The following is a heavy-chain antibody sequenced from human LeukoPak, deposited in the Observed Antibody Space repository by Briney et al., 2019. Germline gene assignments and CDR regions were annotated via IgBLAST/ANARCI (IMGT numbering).Heavy chain of an antibody. V-gene: IGHV3-15*01. CDR2: IKSKTDGGTT. Sequence: GGPLRLSCAASGFTFSNAWMSWVRQAPGKGLEWVGRIKSKTDGGTTDYAAPVKGRFTISRDDSKNTLYLQMNSLKTGDTAVYYCTTRLTVTFGGVIVFDYWGQGTLVTVSS. CDR3: TTRLTVTFGGVIVFDY. D-gene: IGHD3-16*02. CDR1: GFTFSNAW. J-gene: IGHJ4*02.